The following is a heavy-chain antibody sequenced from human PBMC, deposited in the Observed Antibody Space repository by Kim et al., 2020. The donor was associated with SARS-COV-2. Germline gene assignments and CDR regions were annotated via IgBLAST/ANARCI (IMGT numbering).Heavy chain of an antibody. Sequence: SETLSLTCAVYGGSFSGYYWSWIRQPPGKGLEWIGEINHSGSTNYNPSLKSRVTISVDTSKNQFSLKLSSVTAADTAVYYCARRGSSSGVVVVAATSWFDPWGQGTLVTVSS. CDR2: INHSGST. CDR1: GGSFSGYY. CDR3: ARRGSSSGVVVVAATSWFDP. J-gene: IGHJ5*02. D-gene: IGHD2-15*01. V-gene: IGHV4-34*01.